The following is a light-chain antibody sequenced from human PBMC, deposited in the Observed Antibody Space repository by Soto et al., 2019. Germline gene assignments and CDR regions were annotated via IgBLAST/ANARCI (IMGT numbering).Light chain of an antibody. CDR1: SSDVGGYNY. CDR3: SSYAGSNDV. J-gene: IGLJ1*01. Sequence: QSALTQPPSASGSPGQSVTISCTGTSSDVGGYNYVSWYQQHPGKAPKFMIYEVSKRPSGVPDRFSGSTSGNTASLTVSGLQAEDEADYYCSSYAGSNDVFGTGTKLTVL. V-gene: IGLV2-8*01. CDR2: EVS.